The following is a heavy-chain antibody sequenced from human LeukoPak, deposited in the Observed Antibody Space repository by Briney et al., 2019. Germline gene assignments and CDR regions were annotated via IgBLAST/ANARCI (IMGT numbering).Heavy chain of an antibody. D-gene: IGHD3-10*01. CDR1: GFTFSSYA. CDR2: ISYDGSDK. V-gene: IGHV3-30*04. Sequence: PGGSLRLSCAASGFTFSSYAMHWVRQAPGKGLEWVTVISYDGSDKYYADSVKGRFTISRDNSKNTLYLQMNSLRAEDTAVYYCARDGDYGSGSYGNYYYYYMDVWGKGTTVTVSS. J-gene: IGHJ6*03. CDR3: ARDGDYGSGSYGNYYYYYMDV.